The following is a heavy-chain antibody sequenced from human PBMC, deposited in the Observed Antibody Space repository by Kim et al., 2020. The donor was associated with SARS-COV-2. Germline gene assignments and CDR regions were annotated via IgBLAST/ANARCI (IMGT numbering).Heavy chain of an antibody. CDR1: GFTVSSYW. J-gene: IGHJ4*02. V-gene: IGHV3-74*01. Sequence: GGSLRLSCAASGFTVSSYWMHWVRQAPGQGLLWVSRINEDGSRTDYADSVKVRFTISKDNAKNTLYLQMHSLRAEDTAVYYCANDFTLPVDSWCQGTL. CDR2: INEDGSRT. D-gene: IGHD2-2*01. CDR3: ANDFTLPVDS.